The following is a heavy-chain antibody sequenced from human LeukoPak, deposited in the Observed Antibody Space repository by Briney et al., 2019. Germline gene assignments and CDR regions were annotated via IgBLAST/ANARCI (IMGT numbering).Heavy chain of an antibody. CDR1: GSTFSDYY. Sequence: GGSLRLSCAASGSTFSDYYMSWIRQAPGKGLEWLSYISSSGNTIYYANSVKGRFTISRDNTKNSLYLQMNSLRAEDTAVYYCARGGKAAAADVLDIWGQGTMVTVSS. V-gene: IGHV3-11*04. CDR3: ARGGKAAAADVLDI. J-gene: IGHJ3*02. D-gene: IGHD6-13*01. CDR2: ISSSGNTI.